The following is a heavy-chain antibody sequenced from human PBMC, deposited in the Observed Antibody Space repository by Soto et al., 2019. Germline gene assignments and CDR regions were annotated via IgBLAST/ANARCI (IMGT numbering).Heavy chain of an antibody. CDR3: ARAGYYYDSSGYDYFDY. V-gene: IGHV1-69*01. D-gene: IGHD3-22*01. J-gene: IGHJ4*02. Sequence: QVQLVPSGAEVKKPGSSVKVSCKASGGTVSSYAISCVRQASGQGLEWMGGIIPIFGTANYAQKFQGRVTITADEATSTAYMELSSLRSEDTAVYYCARAGYYYDSSGYDYFDYWCQGTLVTVSS. CDR1: GGTVSSYA. CDR2: IIPIFGTA.